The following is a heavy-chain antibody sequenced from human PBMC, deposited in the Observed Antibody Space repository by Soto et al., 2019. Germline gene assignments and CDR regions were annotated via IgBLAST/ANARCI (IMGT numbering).Heavy chain of an antibody. CDR3: ASARYYYDSSGYLTPYYFDY. Sequence: SVKVSCEASGYTFTSYGISWVRQAPGQGLEWMGRIIPILGIANYAQKFQGRVTITADKSTSTAYMELSSLRSEDTAVYYCASARYYYDSSGYLTPYYFDYWGQGTLVTVSS. D-gene: IGHD3-22*01. J-gene: IGHJ4*02. CDR2: IIPILGIA. V-gene: IGHV1-69*04. CDR1: GYTFTSYG.